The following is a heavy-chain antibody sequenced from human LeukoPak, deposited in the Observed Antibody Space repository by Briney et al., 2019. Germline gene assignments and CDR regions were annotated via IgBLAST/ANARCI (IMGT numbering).Heavy chain of an antibody. J-gene: IGHJ4*02. Sequence: SETLSLTCTVSGGSISSSSYYWGWIRQPPGKGLEWIGSIHYSGSTNYNPSLKSRVTISVDTSKNQFSLKLSSVTAADTAVYYCARGASSRFEHWGQGTLVTVSS. D-gene: IGHD6-13*01. CDR1: GGSISSSSYY. CDR3: ARGASSRFEH. CDR2: IHYSGST. V-gene: IGHV4-39*07.